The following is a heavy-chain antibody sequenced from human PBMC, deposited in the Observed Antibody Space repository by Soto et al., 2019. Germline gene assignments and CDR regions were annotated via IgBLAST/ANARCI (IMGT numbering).Heavy chain of an antibody. Sequence: SQTRSGTWTVCGGSVSCYYWTGMGQPQGKGRAWIGYIYYIGSTNYNPSLKRRITRSVDTSKNQFSLKLSSVTAADTAVYYCARHGAIGQQQLGNYYYYGMGVWGQGTTVTVSS. V-gene: IGHV4-59*08. CDR2: IYYIGST. D-gene: IGHD6-13*01. CDR3: ARHGAIGQQQLGNYYYYGMGV. J-gene: IGHJ6*02. CDR1: GGSVSCYY.